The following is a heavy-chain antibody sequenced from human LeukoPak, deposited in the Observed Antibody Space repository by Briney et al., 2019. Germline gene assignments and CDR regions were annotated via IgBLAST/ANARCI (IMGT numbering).Heavy chain of an antibody. D-gene: IGHD6-13*01. CDR3: AKVGPAYSSSWYYFDY. V-gene: IGHV3-7*01. J-gene: IGHJ4*02. CDR1: GFTFSNYW. CDR2: IKTDGSEK. Sequence: GGSLRLSCAASGFTFSNYWMGWVRQAPGKGLQWVSNIKTDGSEKYYVDSVKGRFTISRDNAKTSLYLQMNSLRAEDTAVYYCAKVGPAYSSSWYYFDYWGQGTLVTVSS.